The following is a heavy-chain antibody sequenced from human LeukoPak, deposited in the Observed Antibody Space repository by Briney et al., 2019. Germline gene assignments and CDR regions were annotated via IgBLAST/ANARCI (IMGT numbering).Heavy chain of an antibody. D-gene: IGHD3-10*01. Sequence: PSETLSLTCTVSGGSISSYYWSWIRQPPGKGLEWIGYIYYSGSTNYNPSLKSRVTISVDTSKNQFSLKLSSVTAADTAVYYCARQRGGVRGALYYYYGMDVWGQGTTVTVSS. CDR1: GGSISSYY. V-gene: IGHV4-59*08. CDR2: IYYSGST. J-gene: IGHJ6*02. CDR3: ARQRGGVRGALYYYYGMDV.